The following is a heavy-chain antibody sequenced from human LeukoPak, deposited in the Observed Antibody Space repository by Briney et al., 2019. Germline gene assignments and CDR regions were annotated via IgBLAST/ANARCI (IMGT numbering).Heavy chain of an antibody. J-gene: IGHJ4*02. Sequence: GGSLRLSCAASGFTFSTYSMNWVRQAPGKGLEWVSSISSSSSYIFYADSVKGRFTISRDNAKNSLYLQMNSLRAEDTAVYYCAYSYGPYYYDYWGQGTLVTVSS. CDR3: AYSYGPYYYDY. CDR1: GFTFSTYS. CDR2: ISSSSSYI. D-gene: IGHD5-18*01. V-gene: IGHV3-21*01.